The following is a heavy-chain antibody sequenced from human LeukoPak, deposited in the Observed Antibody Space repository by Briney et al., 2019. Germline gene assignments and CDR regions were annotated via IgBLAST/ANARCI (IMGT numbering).Heavy chain of an antibody. CDR1: GYTFTSYG. CDR3: ARVGVIGA. V-gene: IGHV1-69*05. D-gene: IGHD4/OR15-4a*01. CDR2: IIPIFGTA. Sequence: SVKVSCKASGYTFTSYGISWVRQAPGQGLEWMGGIIPIFGTANYAQKFQGRVTITTDESTSTAYMELSSLRSEDTAVYYCARVGVIGAWGQGTMVTVSS. J-gene: IGHJ3*01.